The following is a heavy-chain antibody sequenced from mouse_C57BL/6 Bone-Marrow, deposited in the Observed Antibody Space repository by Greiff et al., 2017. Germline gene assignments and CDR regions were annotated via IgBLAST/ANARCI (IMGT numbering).Heavy chain of an antibody. J-gene: IGHJ2*01. V-gene: IGHV5-4*03. CDR1: GFTFSSYA. CDR3: ARLLPFFDY. D-gene: IGHD1-1*01. CDR2: ISDGGSYT. Sequence: DVKLVESGGGLVKPGGSLKLSCAASGFTFSSYAMSWVRQTPEKRLEWVATISDGGSYTYYPDNVKGRFTISRDTTKNNLYLQMRHLKSEDTAMYYCARLLPFFDYWGQGTTLTVSS.